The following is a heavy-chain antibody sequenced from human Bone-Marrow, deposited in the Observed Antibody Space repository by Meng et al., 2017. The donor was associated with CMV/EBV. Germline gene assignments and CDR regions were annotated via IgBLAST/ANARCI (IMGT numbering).Heavy chain of an antibody. V-gene: IGHV4-59*01. Sequence: SETLSLTCTVSGGSISSYSWSWIRQPPGKGLEWIGYIYYSGSTNYNPSLKSRVTISVDTSKNQFSLKLSSVPAADAAVYYCASSMAYSGSYSFDPWGQGTLVTVSS. CDR1: GGSISSYS. CDR2: IYYSGST. J-gene: IGHJ5*02. CDR3: ASSMAYSGSYSFDP. D-gene: IGHD6-6*01.